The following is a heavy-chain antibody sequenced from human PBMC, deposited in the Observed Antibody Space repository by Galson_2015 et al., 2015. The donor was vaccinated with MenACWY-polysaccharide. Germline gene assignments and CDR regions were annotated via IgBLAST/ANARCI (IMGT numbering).Heavy chain of an antibody. CDR1: GFTFRSYP. CDR2: ISGSGNSA. J-gene: IGHJ4*02. Sequence: SLRLSCAASGFTFRSYPMNWVRQTPGKGLEWVSGISGSGNSAFYADSVRGRFTISRDNSKNTLYLQMNSLRADETALYYCAKSGGDGVTVFATVPTAPESWGQGTLVTVSS. D-gene: IGHD2-21*01. V-gene: IGHV3-23*01. CDR3: AKSGGDGVTVFATVPTAPES.